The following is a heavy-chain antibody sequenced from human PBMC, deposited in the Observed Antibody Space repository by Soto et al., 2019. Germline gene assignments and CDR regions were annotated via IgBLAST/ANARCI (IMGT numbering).Heavy chain of an antibody. Sequence: EVQVVESGGDLVKPGGSLKLSCVTSGFMFSSAWTNWVRQAPGKGLEWVGRIKSKRDGGARDYAEPVKGRFSISRDDSKNTVFLQMNSLRAEDTAVYYCVEGWNDFWGQGTLVTVSS. CDR2: IKSKRDGGAR. CDR3: VEGWNDF. J-gene: IGHJ4*02. CDR1: GFMFSSAW. V-gene: IGHV3-15*01. D-gene: IGHD1-1*01.